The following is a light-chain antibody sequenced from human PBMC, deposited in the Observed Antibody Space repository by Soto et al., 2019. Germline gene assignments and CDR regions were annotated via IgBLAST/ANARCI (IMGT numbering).Light chain of an antibody. CDR3: QESYSSPPVS. Sequence: AIRMTQSPSSFSAFTGDRVTITCRASQAITSYLAWYQQKPGKAPKLLISSASTLQSGVPSRFSGSGSGTEFTLTISTLQAEDFATYFCQESYSSPPVSFGGGTKVDIK. CDR2: SAS. J-gene: IGKJ4*01. V-gene: IGKV1-8*01. CDR1: QAITSY.